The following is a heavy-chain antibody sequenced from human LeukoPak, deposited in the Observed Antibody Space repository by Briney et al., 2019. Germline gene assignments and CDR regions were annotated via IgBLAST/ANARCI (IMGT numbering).Heavy chain of an antibody. D-gene: IGHD2-2*01. Sequence: GATVKVSCKASGYIFTDYYIHWVRQTPGKGLQWMGRIDPEYDATIYGDDFQGRVTMRTDTSTDTAYMELSGLTSEDTGVYYCATIGDQRVLLYWGQGTPVTVSS. CDR2: IDPEYDAT. V-gene: IGHV1-69-2*01. J-gene: IGHJ4*02. CDR1: GYIFTDYY. CDR3: ATIGDQRVLLY.